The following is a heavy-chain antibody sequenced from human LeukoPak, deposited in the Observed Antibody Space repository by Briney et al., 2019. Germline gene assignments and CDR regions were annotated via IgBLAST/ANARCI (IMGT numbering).Heavy chain of an antibody. D-gene: IGHD3-3*01. J-gene: IGHJ4*02. Sequence: PGGSLRLSCAASGFTFSSYSMNWVRQAPGKGLRWLAVISYDGGKTYYADSVEGRFTISRDNSKSTVYLEINSLRSEDTAIYYCARGFNDFWSGSQLEYWGQGTLVTVSS. V-gene: IGHV3-30*03. CDR1: GFTFSSYS. CDR2: ISYDGGKT. CDR3: ARGFNDFWSGSQLEY.